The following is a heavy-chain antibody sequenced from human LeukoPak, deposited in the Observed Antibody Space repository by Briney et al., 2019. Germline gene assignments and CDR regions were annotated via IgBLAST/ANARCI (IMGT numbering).Heavy chain of an antibody. V-gene: IGHV1-18*01. CDR2: ISAYNGNT. D-gene: IGHD6-13*01. J-gene: IGHJ4*02. CDR3: ARVGGMGAAGTHFDY. CDR1: GYTFTSYG. Sequence: ASVKVSCKASGYTFTSYGISWVRQAPGQGLEWMGWISAYNGNTNYAQKLQGRVTMTTDISTSTAYMELRSLRSDDTAVYYCARVGGMGAAGTHFDYWGQGTLVTVSS.